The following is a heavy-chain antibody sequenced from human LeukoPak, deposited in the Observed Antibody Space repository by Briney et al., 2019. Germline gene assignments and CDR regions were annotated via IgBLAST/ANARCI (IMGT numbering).Heavy chain of an antibody. CDR3: ARHRFASPLDS. CDR1: GVSSSSSY. D-gene: IGHD2-21*01. CDR2: IFYTGDS. Sequence: SETLSLTCTVSGVSSSSSYWSWIRQPPGKGLEWFGYIFYTGDSNHNPSFKSRVSISLDTPKDPISLKLYSVAAADTAVYYCARHRFASPLDSWGQGTLVTVFS. J-gene: IGHJ4*02. V-gene: IGHV4-59*08.